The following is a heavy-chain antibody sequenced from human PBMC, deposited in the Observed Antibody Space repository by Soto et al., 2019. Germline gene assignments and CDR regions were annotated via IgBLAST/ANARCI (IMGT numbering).Heavy chain of an antibody. CDR2: IWYDGTDK. CDR1: GFTFRSAG. CDR3: ARVDVAGNYYYYYGMDV. V-gene: IGHV3-33*01. Sequence: GGSLRLSCAVSGFTFRSAGMHWVRQAPGKGLEWVAVIWYDGTDKYYADSVKGRFTISRDNAKNTLYLQMNSLRAEDTAVYYCARVDVAGNYYYYYGMDVWGQGTTVTVSS. J-gene: IGHJ6*02. D-gene: IGHD6-19*01.